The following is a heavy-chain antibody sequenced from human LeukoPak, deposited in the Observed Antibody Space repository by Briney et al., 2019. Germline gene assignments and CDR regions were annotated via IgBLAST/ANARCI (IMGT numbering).Heavy chain of an antibody. CDR3: ARDYYDGASHAFDI. J-gene: IGHJ3*02. Sequence: SVKVSCKASGGTFSSYAISWVRQAPGQGLEWMGRIIPILGIANYAQKFQGRVTITADKSTSTAYMELSSQRSEDTAVYYCARDYYDGASHAFDIWGQGTMVTVSS. CDR1: GGTFSSYA. CDR2: IIPILGIA. D-gene: IGHD3-22*01. V-gene: IGHV1-69*04.